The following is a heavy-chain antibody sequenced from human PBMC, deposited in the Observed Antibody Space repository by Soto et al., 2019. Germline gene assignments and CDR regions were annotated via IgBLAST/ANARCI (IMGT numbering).Heavy chain of an antibody. Sequence: LRLSCVASDFSFRNYGMHWVRQAPGKGLEWVADISYDGRNKYYAESVKGRFTISRDNSKNTLYLQMNSLRTEDTAVYYCAKDWRWEQQIYGMDVWGEGTTVTVSS. V-gene: IGHV3-30*18. J-gene: IGHJ6*04. CDR1: DFSFRNYG. CDR3: AKDWRWEQQIYGMDV. D-gene: IGHD1-26*01. CDR2: ISYDGRNK.